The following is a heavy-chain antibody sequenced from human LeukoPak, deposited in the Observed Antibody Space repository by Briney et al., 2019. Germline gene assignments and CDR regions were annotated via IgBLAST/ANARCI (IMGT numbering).Heavy chain of an antibody. CDR3: AKDAYYCDYGSMYYYYYYGMDV. CDR2: ISSSSSYI. CDR1: GFTFSSYS. D-gene: IGHD4-17*01. V-gene: IGHV3-21*04. Sequence: PGESLKLSCAASGFTFSSYSMNWVRQAPGKGLEWVSSISSSSSYIFYADSVKGRFTISRDNAKNSLYLQMNSLRAEDTAVYYCAKDAYYCDYGSMYYYYYYGMDVWGQGTTVTVSS. J-gene: IGHJ6*02.